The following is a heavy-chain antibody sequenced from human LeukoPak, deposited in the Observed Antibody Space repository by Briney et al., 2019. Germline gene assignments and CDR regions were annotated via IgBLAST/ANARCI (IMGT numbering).Heavy chain of an antibody. CDR3: ARDGPKYCSNGVCYAPVDP. J-gene: IGHJ5*02. CDR1: GFTFSSYS. Sequence: TPGGSLRLSCAASGFTFSSYSMYWVRQAPGKGLEWVSSISSGSSYIYYADSVKGRFTISRDNGKNSLYLQMNSLRAEDTAVYYCARDGPKYCSNGVCYAPVDPWGQGTLVTVSS. V-gene: IGHV3-21*01. CDR2: ISSGSSYI. D-gene: IGHD2-8*01.